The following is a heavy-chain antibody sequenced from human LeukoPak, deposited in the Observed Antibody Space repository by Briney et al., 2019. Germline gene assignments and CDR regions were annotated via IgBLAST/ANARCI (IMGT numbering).Heavy chain of an antibody. V-gene: IGHV3-7*01. D-gene: IGHD1-7*01. CDR3: AKRRGLELLYYYYMDV. CDR1: GFTFSSYW. CDR2: IKQDGSEK. Sequence: PGGSLRLSCAASGFTFSSYWMSWVRQAPGKGLEWVANIKQDGSEKYYVDSVKGRFTISRDNAKSSLYLQMNSLRAEDTAVYYCAKRRGLELLYYYYMDVWGKGTTVTVSS. J-gene: IGHJ6*03.